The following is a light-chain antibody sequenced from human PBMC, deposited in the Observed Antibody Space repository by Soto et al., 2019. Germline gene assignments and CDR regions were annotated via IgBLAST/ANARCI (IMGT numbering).Light chain of an antibody. V-gene: IGLV2-18*02. CDR1: SSDVDTYNH. J-gene: IGLJ1*01. CDR3: CSYAGSHTWV. Sequence: QSVPTQPRSVSGSPGQSVTISCTGTSSDVDTYNHVSWYQQPPGTAPKLMIYEVSNRPSGVPDRFSGSRSGNTASLTISGLQAEDEADYYCCSYAGSHTWVFGTGTKLTVL. CDR2: EVS.